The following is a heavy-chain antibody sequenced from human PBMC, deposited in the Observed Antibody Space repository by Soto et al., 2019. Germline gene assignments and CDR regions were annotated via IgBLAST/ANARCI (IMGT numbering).Heavy chain of an antibody. CDR3: GRVGCSGGSCYGGWIFDH. CDR2: IIPIFGTA. V-gene: IGHV1-69*12. Sequence: QVKLVQSGAEVKKPGSSVKVSCKASGGTFSSYAISWVRQAPGQGLEWMGGIIPIFGTANYAQKFQGRVTITADECTAREYMELLSLRSDDTEMEDGGRVGCSGGSCYGGWIFDHWGQGTLVTVSS. CDR1: GGTFSSYA. J-gene: IGHJ4*02. D-gene: IGHD2-15*01.